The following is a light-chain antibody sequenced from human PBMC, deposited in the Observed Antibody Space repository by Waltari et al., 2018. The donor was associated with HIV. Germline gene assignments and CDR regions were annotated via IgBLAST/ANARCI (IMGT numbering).Light chain of an antibody. CDR2: KNI. J-gene: IGLJ1*01. CDR1: SSNIGNDH. Sequence: QYVLTQPPSASGTTGQRVTISCSGSSSNIGNDHVYWYQQLPGTTPKLLIYKNIQRPSGVPDRFAGSKSGTSAYLAISGLRSEDEADYYCVGWDASLSAYVFGAGTKVTVL. CDR3: VGWDASLSAYV. V-gene: IGLV1-47*01.